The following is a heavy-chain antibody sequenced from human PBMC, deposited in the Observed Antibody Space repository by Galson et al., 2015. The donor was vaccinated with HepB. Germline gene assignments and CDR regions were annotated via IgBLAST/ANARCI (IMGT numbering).Heavy chain of an antibody. Sequence: TLSLTCTVSGGSISSGSYYWSWIRQPAGKGLEWIGRIYTSGSTNYNPSLKSRVTMSVDTSKNQFSLKLSSVTAADTAVYYCARDIVVVPAAIGWFDPWGQGTLVTVSS. D-gene: IGHD2-2*02. J-gene: IGHJ5*02. V-gene: IGHV4-61*02. CDR3: ARDIVVVPAAIGWFDP. CDR2: IYTSGST. CDR1: GGSISSGSYY.